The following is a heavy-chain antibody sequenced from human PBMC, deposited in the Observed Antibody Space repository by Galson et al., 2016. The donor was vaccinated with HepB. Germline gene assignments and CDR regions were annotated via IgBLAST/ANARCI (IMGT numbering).Heavy chain of an antibody. J-gene: IGHJ6*04. CDR2: IYNSGNI. D-gene: IGHD4-11*01. CDR3: ARNIGLQGDV. V-gene: IGHV4-31*03. CDR1: GGSISSDTYY. Sequence: LSLTCTVSGGSISSDTYYWSWIRQHPGKGLEWIGYIYNSGNIYYNPSLKTRLTISVDTSKNQFSLKLSSVTAADTAVYFCARNIGLQGDVWGKGTTVTVSS.